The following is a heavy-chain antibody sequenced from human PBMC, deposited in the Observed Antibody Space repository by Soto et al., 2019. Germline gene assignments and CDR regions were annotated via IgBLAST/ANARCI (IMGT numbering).Heavy chain of an antibody. Sequence: QVQLVESGGGVVQPGRSLRLSCAASGFSFSTNAMNWVRQAPGKGLEWVAVISYDGSNKYYADYVKGRFTISRDNSKNTLYLHMNILRAEDTAVYYCVRGGDSSGYYYRQYFQHWGQGTLVTASS. CDR2: ISYDGSNK. J-gene: IGHJ1*01. CDR3: VRGGDSSGYYYRQYFQH. D-gene: IGHD3-22*01. CDR1: GFSFSTNA. V-gene: IGHV3-30-3*01.